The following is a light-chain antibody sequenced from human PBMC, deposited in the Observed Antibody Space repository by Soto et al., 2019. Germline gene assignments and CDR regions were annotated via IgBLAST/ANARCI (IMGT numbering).Light chain of an antibody. J-gene: IGKJ1*01. Sequence: EIVLTQSPGTLSLSPGERATLSCSASQSVSNNYLAWYQQKPGQAPRLLIYGASNRATGIPDRFSGSGSGTDFTLTISRLEPKDFEVYYCQQYGSSGTFGQGTKVEIK. CDR2: GAS. CDR1: QSVSNNY. V-gene: IGKV3-20*01. CDR3: QQYGSSGT.